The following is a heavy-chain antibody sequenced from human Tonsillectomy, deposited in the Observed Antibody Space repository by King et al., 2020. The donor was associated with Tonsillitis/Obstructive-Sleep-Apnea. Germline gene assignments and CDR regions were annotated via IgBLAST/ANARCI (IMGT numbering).Heavy chain of an antibody. CDR3: ARVGNNWNSFASAFDI. D-gene: IGHD1-7*01. CDR2: ISYDGSNK. J-gene: IGHJ3*02. CDR1: GFTFSSYA. V-gene: IGHV3-30*01. Sequence: QLVQSGGGVVQPGRSLRLSCAASGFTFSSYAMHWVRQAPGKGLEWVAVISYDGSNKYYADSVKGRFTISRDNSKNTLSLQMDSLRAEDTAVYFCARVGNNWNSFASAFDIWGQGTMVTVSS.